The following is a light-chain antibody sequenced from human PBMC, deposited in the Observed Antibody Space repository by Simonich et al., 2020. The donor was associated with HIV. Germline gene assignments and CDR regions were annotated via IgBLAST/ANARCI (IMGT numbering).Light chain of an antibody. Sequence: QSALTQPRSVSGSPGQSVTISCTGTSSDVGGYNYVSWYQQHPGKAPKYMIYDVSKRPAGVPDRFSGSKSGTTASLTISGLQAEDEADYYCSSYTSSSTWVFGGGTKLTVL. CDR1: SSDVGGYNY. V-gene: IGLV2-11*01. CDR3: SSYTSSSTWV. J-gene: IGLJ3*02. CDR2: DVS.